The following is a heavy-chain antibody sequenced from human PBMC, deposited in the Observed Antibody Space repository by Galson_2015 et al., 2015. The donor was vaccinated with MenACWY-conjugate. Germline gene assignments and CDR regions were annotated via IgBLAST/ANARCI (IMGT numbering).Heavy chain of an antibody. J-gene: IGHJ4*02. CDR3: ARGVGYCSGVTCYGPNDY. CDR2: IYSGGST. Sequence: SLLLSCAASSFPVRLPSLLWFLPSPGKGLGWVSVIYSGGSTYYADSVKGRFTISRDNSKNTLYLQMNSLKTEDTAVYYCARGVGYCSGVTCYGPNDYWGQGTLVTVSS. D-gene: IGHD2-15*01. CDR1: SFPVRLPS. V-gene: IGHV3-53*05.